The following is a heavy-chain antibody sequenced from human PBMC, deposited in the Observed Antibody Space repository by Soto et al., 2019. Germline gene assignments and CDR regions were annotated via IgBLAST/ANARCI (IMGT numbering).Heavy chain of an antibody. CDR2: IDPSDSYT. Sequence: PGETLKISYKDSGYSFTSYWISWVRQMPGKGMEWMGRIDPSDSYTNYSPSFQGHVTISADKSISTAYLQWSSLKASDTAMYYCARLFTYSGSYADAFDIWGQGTMVTVSS. J-gene: IGHJ3*02. CDR3: ARLFTYSGSYADAFDI. CDR1: GYSFTSYW. D-gene: IGHD1-26*01. V-gene: IGHV5-10-1*01.